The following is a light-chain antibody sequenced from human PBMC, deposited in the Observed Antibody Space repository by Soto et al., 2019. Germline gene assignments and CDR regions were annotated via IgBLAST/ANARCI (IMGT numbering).Light chain of an antibody. V-gene: IGLV1-40*01. CDR1: SSNIGAGYE. Sequence: QAVVTQPPSVSEAPGQRVTISCTGSSSNIGAGYEAHWYQQVPGTAPKLLIYENNNRPSGVPDRFSGSKSGTSASLAITGLQAEDEAEYYCQSYDSSLSGYVCGTGTKLTVL. CDR2: ENN. CDR3: QSYDSSLSGYV. J-gene: IGLJ1*01.